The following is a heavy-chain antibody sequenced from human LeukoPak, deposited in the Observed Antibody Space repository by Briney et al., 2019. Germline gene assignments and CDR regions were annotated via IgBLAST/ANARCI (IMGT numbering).Heavy chain of an antibody. Sequence: TSVKVSCKATGYTFTSYGIGWVRQAPGQGLEWMGWISAYNGNTNYAQKLQGRVTMTTDTSTSTAYMELRSLRSDDTAVYHCARDAAAGPEYYYGMDVWGQGTTVTVSS. CDR2: ISAYNGNT. CDR1: GYTFTSYG. CDR3: ARDAAAGPEYYYGMDV. J-gene: IGHJ6*02. D-gene: IGHD6-13*01. V-gene: IGHV1-18*01.